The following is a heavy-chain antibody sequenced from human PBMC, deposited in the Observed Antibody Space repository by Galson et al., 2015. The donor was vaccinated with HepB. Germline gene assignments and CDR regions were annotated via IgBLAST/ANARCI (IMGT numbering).Heavy chain of an antibody. D-gene: IGHD3-3*01. CDR1: GFTFSIYW. J-gene: IGHJ6*04. CDR3: ARNSGLSRGVGWFGMDV. Sequence: SLRLSCAASGFTFSIYWMSWVRQAPGKGLEWVANIKQDGSEKYYVDSVKGRFTISRDNAKNSLYLQMNSLRAEDTAVYYCARNSGLSRGVGWFGMDVWCKVTTVTVSS. V-gene: IGHV3-7*01. CDR2: IKQDGSEK.